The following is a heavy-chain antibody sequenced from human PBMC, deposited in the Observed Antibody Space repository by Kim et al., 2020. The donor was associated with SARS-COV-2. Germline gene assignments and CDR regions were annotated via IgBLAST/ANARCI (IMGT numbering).Heavy chain of an antibody. CDR3: ARDPYSSSWYGRGLPYFDY. D-gene: IGHD6-13*01. V-gene: IGHV1-2*04. J-gene: IGHJ4*02. CDR1: GYTFTGYY. CDR2: INPNSGGT. Sequence: ASVKVSCKASGYTFTGYYMHWVRQAPGQGLEWMGWINPNSGGTNYAQKFQGWVTITRDTSISTAYMELSRLRSDDTAVYYCARDPYSSSWYGRGLPYFDYWGQGTLVTVSS.